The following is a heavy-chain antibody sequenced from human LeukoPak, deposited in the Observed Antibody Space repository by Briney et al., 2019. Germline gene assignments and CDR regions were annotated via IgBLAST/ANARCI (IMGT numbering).Heavy chain of an antibody. D-gene: IGHD3-22*01. Sequence: GGSLRLSCAASGFTFNNYAMSWVRQAPGKGLEWVSAISGSDAGTYYADSVKGRFTISRDNSKNTLYLQMNSLRAEDTAVYYCARNYYDSSGYLVYWGQGTLVTVSS. CDR2: ISGSDAGT. V-gene: IGHV3-23*01. CDR1: GFTFNNYA. J-gene: IGHJ4*02. CDR3: ARNYYDSSGYLVY.